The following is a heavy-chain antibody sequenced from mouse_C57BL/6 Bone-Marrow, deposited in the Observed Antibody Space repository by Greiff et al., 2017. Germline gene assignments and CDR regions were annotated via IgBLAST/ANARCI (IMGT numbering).Heavy chain of an antibody. CDR3: ASYGYHY. CDR1: GYTFTSYW. D-gene: IGHD2-2*01. J-gene: IGHJ2*01. V-gene: IGHV1-72*01. CDR2: IDPNSGGT. Sequence: QVQLQQSGAELVKPGASVKLSCKASGYTFTSYWMHWVKQRPGRGLEWIGRIDPNSGGTKYNEKFKSEATLTVDKPSSTAYMQLSSLTSEDSAVYYCASYGYHYWGQGTTLTVSS.